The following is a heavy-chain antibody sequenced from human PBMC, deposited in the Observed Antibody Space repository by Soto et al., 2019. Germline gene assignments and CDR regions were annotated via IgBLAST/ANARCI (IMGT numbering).Heavy chain of an antibody. J-gene: IGHJ5*02. CDR1: GGAISTYY. CDR3: ARGQRFSDWFDP. CDR2: IYCSGST. V-gene: IGHV4-4*07. D-gene: IGHD3-3*01. Sequence: QVHLQESGPGLMKPSETLSLTCTVSGGAISTYYWTWIRQPAGKGLEWIGRIYCSGSTKYNPSLQSRVTMSLDTSNNQFSLRLTSVTAADTAVYYCARGQRFSDWFDPWGQGTLVTVSS.